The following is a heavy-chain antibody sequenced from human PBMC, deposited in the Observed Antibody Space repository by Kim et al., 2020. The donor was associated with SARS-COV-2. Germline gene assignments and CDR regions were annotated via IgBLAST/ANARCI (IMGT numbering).Heavy chain of an antibody. J-gene: IGHJ6*02. CDR3: ARPGGSYGLAGGMDV. V-gene: IGHV3-21*01. Sequence: SVKGRFTISRDNAKNSLYLQMDSRRAEDTAVYYCARPGGSYGLAGGMDVWGQGTTVTVSS. D-gene: IGHD5-18*01.